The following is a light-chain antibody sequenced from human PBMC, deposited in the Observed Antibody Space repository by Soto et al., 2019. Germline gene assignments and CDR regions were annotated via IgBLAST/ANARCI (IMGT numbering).Light chain of an antibody. CDR1: SSDVGGYDH. CDR3: SSYTSSSTLV. J-gene: IGLJ1*01. CDR2: EVS. V-gene: IGLV2-14*01. Sequence: ALTQPASVSGSPGQSITISCTGTSSDVGGYDHVSWYQQYPGKAPKLMIYEVSNRPSGVSNRFSGSKSGNTASLTISGLQAEDEADYYCSSYTSSSTLVFGTGTKLTVL.